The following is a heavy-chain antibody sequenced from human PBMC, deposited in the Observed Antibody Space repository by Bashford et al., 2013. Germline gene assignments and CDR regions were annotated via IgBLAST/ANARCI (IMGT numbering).Heavy chain of an antibody. V-gene: IGHV3-11*01. J-gene: IGHJ4*02. Sequence: LSLTCTVSGGSVSNDYWNWIRQPPGKGLEWLAYISASGNTIFYPDGMKGRFTISRDNAKNSLYLQMNSLRAEDTAIYYCAREIPSLTTSFDYWSQGNLVTVSS. CDR1: GGSVSNDY. CDR3: AREIPSLTTSFDY. D-gene: IGHD4-17*01. CDR2: ISASGNTI.